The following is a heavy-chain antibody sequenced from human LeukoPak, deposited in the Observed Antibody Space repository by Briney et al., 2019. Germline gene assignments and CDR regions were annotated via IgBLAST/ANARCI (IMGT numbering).Heavy chain of an antibody. V-gene: IGHV4-59*08. D-gene: IGHD1-26*01. Sequence: PSETLSLTCTVSGGSISSYYWSWIRQPPGKGLEWIGYIYYSGSTNYNPSLKSRVTISVDTSKNQFSLKLSSVTAADTAVYYCARSGSSKGGYFDYWGQGTLVTVSS. J-gene: IGHJ4*02. CDR1: GGSISSYY. CDR3: ARSGSSKGGYFDY. CDR2: IYYSGST.